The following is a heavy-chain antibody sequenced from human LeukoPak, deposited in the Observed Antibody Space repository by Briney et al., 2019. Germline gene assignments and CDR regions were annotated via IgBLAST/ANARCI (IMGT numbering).Heavy chain of an antibody. CDR3: ARGPPSRYSYGWRNWFDP. J-gene: IGHJ5*02. CDR1: GGSISSSSYY. Sequence: SETLSLTCTVSGGSISSSSYYWGWIRQPPGKGLEWIGSIYYSGSTNYNPSLKSRVTISVDTSKNQFSLKLSSVTAADTAVYYCARGPPSRYSYGWRNWFDPWGQGTLVTVSS. CDR2: IYYSGST. V-gene: IGHV4-39*07. D-gene: IGHD3-22*01.